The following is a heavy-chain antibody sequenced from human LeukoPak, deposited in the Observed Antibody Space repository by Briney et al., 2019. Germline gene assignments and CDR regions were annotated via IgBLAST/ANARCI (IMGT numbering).Heavy chain of an antibody. CDR3: ARLTGSGFDP. D-gene: IGHD6-19*01. CDR2: ISSNGGST. Sequence: GGSLRLSCAASGFTFSSDAMHWVRQAPGKGLEYVSAISSNGGSTYYANSVKGRFTISRDNSKNTLYLQMGSLRAEDMAVYYCARLTGSGFDPWGQGTLVTVSS. CDR1: GFTFSSDA. V-gene: IGHV3-64*01. J-gene: IGHJ5*02.